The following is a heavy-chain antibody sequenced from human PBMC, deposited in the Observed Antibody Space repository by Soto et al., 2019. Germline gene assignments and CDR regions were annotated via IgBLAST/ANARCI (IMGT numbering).Heavy chain of an antibody. V-gene: IGHV1-69*12. J-gene: IGHJ4*02. CDR2: IIPIFGTA. CDR1: GGTFSSYA. Sequence: QVQLVQSGAEVKKPGSSVKVSCKASGGTFSSYAISWVRQAPGQGLEWMGGIIPIFGTANYAQKFQGRVTITADESTSTAYMELSRLRSEETDVYYCARDPYGVYYSVRFEYWGQGTLVTVSS. CDR3: ARDPYGVYYSVRFEY. D-gene: IGHD2-21*02.